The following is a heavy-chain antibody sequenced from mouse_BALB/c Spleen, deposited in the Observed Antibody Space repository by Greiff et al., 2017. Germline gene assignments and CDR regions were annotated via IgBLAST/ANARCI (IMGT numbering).Heavy chain of an antibody. J-gene: IGHJ2*01. CDR3: ARGGTTAGGDY. Sequence: VHVKQSGPELVKPGASVKMSCKASGYTFTSYVMHWVKQKPGQGLEWIGYIDPYNGGTSYNQKFKGKATLTVDKSSSTAFMHLNSLTSEDSAVYYCARGGTTAGGDYWGQGTTLTVSS. CDR1: GYTFTSYV. V-gene: IGHV1S135*01. CDR2: IDPYNGGT. D-gene: IGHD1-2*01.